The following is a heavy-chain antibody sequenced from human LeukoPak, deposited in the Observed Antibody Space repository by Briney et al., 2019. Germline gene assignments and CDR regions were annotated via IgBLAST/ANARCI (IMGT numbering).Heavy chain of an antibody. CDR2: MYDSGRT. CDR1: GYSISSGYY. D-gene: IGHD3-10*01. CDR3: ARAPYGSGRGIRI. V-gene: IGHV4-38-2*02. Sequence: SETLSLTCTVSGYSISSGYYWGWIRQPPGKGLEWIGSMYDSGRTYYSPSLKSRVTISVDTSKNQFSLKLSSVTAADTAVYYCARAPYGSGRGIRIWGQGTLVTVSS. J-gene: IGHJ4*02.